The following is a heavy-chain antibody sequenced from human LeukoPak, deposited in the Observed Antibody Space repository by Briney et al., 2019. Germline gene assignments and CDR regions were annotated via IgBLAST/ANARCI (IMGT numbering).Heavy chain of an antibody. V-gene: IGHV1-8*03. CDR3: ARALRYCSSTSCVYYYYYMDV. Sequence: GASVKVSCKASGYTFTSYDINWVRQATGQGLEWMGWMNPNSGNTGYAQKFQGRVTITRNTSISTAYMELSSQRSEDTAVYYCARALRYCSSTSCVYYYYYMDVWGKGTTVTVSS. CDR1: GYTFTSYD. CDR2: MNPNSGNT. D-gene: IGHD2-2*01. J-gene: IGHJ6*03.